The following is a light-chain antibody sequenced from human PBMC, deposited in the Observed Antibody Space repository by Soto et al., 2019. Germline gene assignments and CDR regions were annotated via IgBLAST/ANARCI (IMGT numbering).Light chain of an antibody. J-gene: IGKJ5*01. CDR1: QTISSW. CDR3: QQYDNLPIT. V-gene: IGKV1-33*01. CDR2: DAS. Sequence: DIQMTQSPSTLSGSVGDRVTITCRASQTISSWLAWYQQKPGKAPKLLIYDASDLETGVPSRFSGSGSGTGFTFTISSLQPEDVATYYCQQYDNLPITFGQGTRLEIK.